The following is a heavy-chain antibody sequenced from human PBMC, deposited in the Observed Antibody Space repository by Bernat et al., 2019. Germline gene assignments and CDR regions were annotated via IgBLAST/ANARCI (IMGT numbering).Heavy chain of an antibody. CDR3: AGGWWWAGRFDY. V-gene: IGHV3-30*01. CDR1: GFTFSSYA. D-gene: IGHD2-21*01. CDR2: ISYDGSNK. J-gene: IGHJ4*01. Sequence: QVQLVESGGGVVQPGRSLRLSCAASGFTFSSYAMHWVRQAPGKGLEWVAVISYDGSNKDYGGSGEGRFTISRDKSKDTVYPQMNRLGGEDTAVYYCAGGWWWAGRFDYWGQGTLVTGSS.